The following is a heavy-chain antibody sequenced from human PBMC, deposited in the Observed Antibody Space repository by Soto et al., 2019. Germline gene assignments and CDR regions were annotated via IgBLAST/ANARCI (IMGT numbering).Heavy chain of an antibody. Sequence: QVQLQESGPGLVKPSETLSLTCSVSGVSTSNHYWTWIRKPPGQGPEWIGCIYYRGTTNYNASFNSRVTITVDTSKNHVSLKLTSVTTADTAVYYCARGGGSPYHDHEFDYWGQGILVTVSS. D-gene: IGHD2-2*01. J-gene: IGHJ4*02. CDR3: ARGGGSPYHDHEFDY. V-gene: IGHV4-59*11. CDR1: GVSTSNHY. CDR2: IYYRGTT.